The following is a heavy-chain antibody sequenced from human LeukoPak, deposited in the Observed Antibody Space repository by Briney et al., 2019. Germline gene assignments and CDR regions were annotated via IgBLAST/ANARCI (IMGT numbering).Heavy chain of an antibody. Sequence: SETLSLTCTVSGGSISSGGYYWSWIRQHPGKGLEWIGYIYYSGSTYYNPSLKSRVTISVDTSKNQFSLKLSSVTAADTAVYYCARQGYDFWSGYAYYYGMDVWGQGTTVTVSS. CDR1: GGSISSGGYY. J-gene: IGHJ6*02. D-gene: IGHD3-3*01. V-gene: IGHV4-31*03. CDR2: IYYSGST. CDR3: ARQGYDFWSGYAYYYGMDV.